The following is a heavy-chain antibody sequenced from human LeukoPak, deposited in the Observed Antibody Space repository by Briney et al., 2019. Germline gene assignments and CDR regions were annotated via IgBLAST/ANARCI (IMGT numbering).Heavy chain of an antibody. CDR1: GFTFDDYT. Sequence: SRRLSSAASGFTFDDYTMHGVRHAPGKGLGWVSGTSWNSGSRGYADSVKGRFTISRDNAKSSLHLQMNSVRDEDTAVYYCARDSEMGGYYSDGSGHGWFDPWGQGTLVTVSS. J-gene: IGHJ5*02. D-gene: IGHD3-22*01. CDR3: ARDSEMGGYYSDGSGHGWFDP. CDR2: TSWNSGSR. V-gene: IGHV3-9*01.